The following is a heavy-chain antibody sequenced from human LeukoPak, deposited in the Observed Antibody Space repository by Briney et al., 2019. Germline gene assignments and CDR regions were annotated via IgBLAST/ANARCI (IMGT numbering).Heavy chain of an antibody. Sequence: GGSLRLSCEGSAFIFSGHWMNWVRQAPGKGLEWVANINTDGSEEYYVDSVKGRFTISRDNARNSLYLQMNSLIVEDTAVYYCARDPAAWDYWGQGTLVTVSS. CDR3: ARDPAAWDY. D-gene: IGHD6-13*01. V-gene: IGHV3-7*01. CDR1: AFIFSGHW. CDR2: INTDGSEE. J-gene: IGHJ4*02.